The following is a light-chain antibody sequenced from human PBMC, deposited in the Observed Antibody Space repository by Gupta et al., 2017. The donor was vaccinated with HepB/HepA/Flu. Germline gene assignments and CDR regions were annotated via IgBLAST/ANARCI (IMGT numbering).Light chain of an antibody. CDR3: AAWDDSLNGGV. CDR2: SNS. Sequence: QSVLTQPPSASGTPGQTVTISCSGSRSNIGSNAVNWYQHLPGTAPKLLIYSNSQRPSGVPDRLSGSRSGTSASLAISGLQSEDEADYYCAAWDDSLNGGVLGGGTKLTVL. V-gene: IGLV1-44*01. CDR1: RSNIGSNA. J-gene: IGLJ3*02.